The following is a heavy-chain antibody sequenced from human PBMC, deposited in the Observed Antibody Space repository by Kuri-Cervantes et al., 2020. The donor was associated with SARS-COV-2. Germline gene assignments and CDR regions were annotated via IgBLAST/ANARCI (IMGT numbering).Heavy chain of an antibody. CDR2: SGNGGGT. CDR1: GFTFNSYV. CDR3: TTDLTHYYGPFDY. J-gene: IGHJ4*02. Sequence: GESLKISCAASGFTFNSYVMSWVRQAPGKGLEWVSTSGNGGGTYYADSVKGRFTISRDNSKNTLYLQMNGLKTEDTAVYYCTTDLTHYYGPFDYWGQGTLVTVSS. D-gene: IGHD3-10*01. V-gene: IGHV3-23*01.